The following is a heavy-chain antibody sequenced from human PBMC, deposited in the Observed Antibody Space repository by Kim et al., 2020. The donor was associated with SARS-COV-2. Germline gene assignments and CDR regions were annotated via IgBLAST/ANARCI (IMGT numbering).Heavy chain of an antibody. V-gene: IGHV2-5*02. Sequence: SGPTLVNPTQTLTLTCTFSGFSLSTSGVGVGWIRQPPGKALDWLALTFWDGDTRYSPSLRSRLTTTKDTSRNQVVLTMTNMDPVDTGTYYCVRRPTKTGTRRGFDYWGQGILVTVSS. J-gene: IGHJ4*02. CDR1: GFSLSTSGVG. D-gene: IGHD3-9*01. CDR3: VRRPTKTGTRRGFDY. CDR2: TFWDGDT.